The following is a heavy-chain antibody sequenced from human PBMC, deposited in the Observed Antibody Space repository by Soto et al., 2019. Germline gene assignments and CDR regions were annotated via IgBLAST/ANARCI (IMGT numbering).Heavy chain of an antibody. Sequence: GGSLRLSCAASGFTFSSYAMSWVRQAPGKGLEWVSAISGSGGSTYYADSVKGRFTISRDNSKNTLYLQMNSLRAEDTAVYYFSKSEEVTIFGVVIISGPFDPWGQGTLVTVSS. V-gene: IGHV3-23*01. CDR3: SKSEEVTIFGVVIISGPFDP. J-gene: IGHJ5*02. D-gene: IGHD3-3*01. CDR1: GFTFSSYA. CDR2: ISGSGGST.